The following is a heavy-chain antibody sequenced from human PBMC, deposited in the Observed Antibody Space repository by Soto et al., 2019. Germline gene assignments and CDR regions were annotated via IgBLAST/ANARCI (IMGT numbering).Heavy chain of an antibody. CDR1: GGSFSGYY. J-gene: IGHJ4*02. D-gene: IGHD3-22*01. CDR2: INHSGST. Sequence: SETQSLTCAVYGGSFSGYYWSWIRQPPGKGLEWIGEINHSGSTNYNPALKSRVTISVDTSKNQFSLKLSSVTAADTAVYYCARAPEGDDSQMDYWGEGTLGTVSS. CDR3: ARAPEGDDSQMDY. V-gene: IGHV4-34*01.